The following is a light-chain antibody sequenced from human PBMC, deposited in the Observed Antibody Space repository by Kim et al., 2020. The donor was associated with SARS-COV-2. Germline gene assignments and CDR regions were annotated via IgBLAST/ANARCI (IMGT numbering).Light chain of an antibody. CDR1: RSDVGGSKY. CDR3: CSYAGSYTLV. V-gene: IGLV2-11*01. J-gene: IGLJ2*01. Sequence: GQSVTISCTGTRSDVGGSKYVSWYQQHPGKAPKLMIYDVTQRPSGVPDRISGSKSGNTASLTISGLQPDDEADYYCCSYAGSYTLVFGGGTQLTVL. CDR2: DVT.